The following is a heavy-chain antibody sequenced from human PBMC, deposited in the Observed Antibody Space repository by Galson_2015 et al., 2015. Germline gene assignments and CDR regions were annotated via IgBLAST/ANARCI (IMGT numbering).Heavy chain of an antibody. CDR3: AADHDGGVTTKVV. V-gene: IGHV1-58*01. CDR1: GFTFTSSA. D-gene: IGHD4-17*01. CDR2: IVVGSGNT. J-gene: IGHJ4*02. Sequence: SVKVSCKASGFTFTSSAVQWVRQARGQRLEWIGWIVVGSGNTNYAQKFQERVTITRDMSTSTAYMELSSLRSEDTAVYYCAADHDGGVTTKVVWGQGTLVTVSS.